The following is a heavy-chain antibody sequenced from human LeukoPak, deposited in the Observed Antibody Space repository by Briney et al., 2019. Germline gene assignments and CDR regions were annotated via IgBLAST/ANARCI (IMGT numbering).Heavy chain of an antibody. Sequence: SVKVSCKASGYTFTGYYMHWVRQAPGQGLEWMGGIIPIFGTANYAQKFQGRVTITADESTSTAYMELSSLRSEDTAVYYCASAYDFWSGSNYWGQGTLVTVSS. CDR2: IIPIFGTA. CDR1: GYTFTGYY. V-gene: IGHV1-69*13. D-gene: IGHD3-3*01. CDR3: ASAYDFWSGSNY. J-gene: IGHJ4*02.